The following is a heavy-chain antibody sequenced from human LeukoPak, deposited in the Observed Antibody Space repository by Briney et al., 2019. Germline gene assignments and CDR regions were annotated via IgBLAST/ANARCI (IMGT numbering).Heavy chain of an antibody. CDR3: ARADGGSSPLDP. CDR1: GFTFSTYN. V-gene: IGHV3-21*01. CDR2: ISSGSSYI. Sequence: GGSLRLSCAASGFTFSTYNMNWVRQAPGKGLEWVSSISSGSSYIFYADSVKGRFTISRDNVKNSLYLQMSSLRAEDTAVYYCARADGGSSPLDPWGQGTLVTVSS. D-gene: IGHD1-26*01. J-gene: IGHJ5*02.